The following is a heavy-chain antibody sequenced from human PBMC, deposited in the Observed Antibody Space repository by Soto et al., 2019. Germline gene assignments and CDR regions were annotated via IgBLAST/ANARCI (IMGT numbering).Heavy chain of an antibody. V-gene: IGHV3-30-3*01. CDR3: ASAGYSYGFVLDYYSGMDV. Sequence: PGGSLRLSCAASGFTFSSYAMHWVRQAPGKGLEWVAVISYDGSNKYYADSVKGRFTISRDNSKNTLYLQMTSLRAEDTAVYYCASAGYSYGFVLDYYSGMDVWGQGTTVTVSS. J-gene: IGHJ6*02. CDR2: ISYDGSNK. CDR1: GFTFSSYA. D-gene: IGHD5-18*01.